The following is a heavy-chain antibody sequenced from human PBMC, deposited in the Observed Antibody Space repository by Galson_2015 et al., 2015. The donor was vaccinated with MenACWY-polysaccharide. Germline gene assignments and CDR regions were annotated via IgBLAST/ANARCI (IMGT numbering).Heavy chain of an antibody. CDR2: ISSSSSYI. CDR1: GFTFSSYR. CDR3: ARDSYGDYALDY. V-gene: IGHV3-21*01. J-gene: IGHJ4*02. D-gene: IGHD4-17*01. Sequence: SLRLSCAASGFTFSSYRMNWVRQAPGKGLEWVSSISSSSSYIYYADSVKGRFTISRDNAKNSLYLQMNSLRAEDTAVYYCARDSYGDYALDYWGQGTLVTVSS.